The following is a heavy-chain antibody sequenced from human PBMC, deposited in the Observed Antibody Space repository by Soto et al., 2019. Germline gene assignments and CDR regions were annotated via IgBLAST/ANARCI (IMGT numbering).Heavy chain of an antibody. V-gene: IGHV3-30-3*01. CDR3: ARDMDSSDYFVKWFES. Sequence: GGSLRLSCTASGFSFSSYAMYWFRQPPGKGLGWVAVISHDGINKHYADSVKGRVTVSRDNSNHSLDLQLNSLRGEDTAMYYCARDMDSSDYFVKWFESWGQGTLVTVSS. D-gene: IGHD6-19*01. CDR1: GFSFSSYA. CDR2: ISHDGINK. J-gene: IGHJ5*01.